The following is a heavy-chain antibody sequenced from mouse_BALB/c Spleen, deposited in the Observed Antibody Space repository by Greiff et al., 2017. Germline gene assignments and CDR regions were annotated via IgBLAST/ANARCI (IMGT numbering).Heavy chain of an antibody. V-gene: IGHV3-2*02. Sequence: EVKVEESGPGLVKPSQSLSLTCTVTGYSITSDYAWNWIRQFPGNKLEWMGYISYSGSTSYNPSLKSRISITRDTSKNQFFLQLNSVTTEDTATYYCAKMPIDYGYDGPAWFAYWGQGTLVTVSA. CDR3: AKMPIDYGYDGPAWFAY. CDR1: GYSITSDYA. CDR2: ISYSGST. J-gene: IGHJ3*01. D-gene: IGHD2-2*01.